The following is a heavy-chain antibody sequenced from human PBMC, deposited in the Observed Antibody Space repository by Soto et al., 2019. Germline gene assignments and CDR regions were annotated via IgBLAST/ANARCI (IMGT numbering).Heavy chain of an antibody. J-gene: IGHJ4*02. V-gene: IGHV4-31*03. CDR1: GGSISSGGYY. D-gene: IGHD3-10*01. CDR2: IYYSGST. CDR3: ARVTYGSGSYASLYYFDY. Sequence: SETLSLTCTVSGGSISSGGYYWSWIRQHPGKGLEWIGYIYYSGSTYYNPSLKSRVTISVDTSKNQFSLKLSSVTAADTAVYYCARVTYGSGSYASLYYFDYWGQGTLVTVSS.